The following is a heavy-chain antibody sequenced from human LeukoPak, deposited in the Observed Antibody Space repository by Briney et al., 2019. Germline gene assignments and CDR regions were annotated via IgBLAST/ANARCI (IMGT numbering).Heavy chain of an antibody. CDR2: IYYSERT. J-gene: IGHJ4*02. CDR1: GGSLNSHY. V-gene: IGHV4-59*08. D-gene: IGHD6-19*01. Sequence: SETLSLTCTVSGGSLNSHYWSWVRPPPGKGLQWIGDIYYSERTNYNPSLRSRVTISVDTSKNQLSLKLTSVLAAGTAMYYCVRRDNTGWNYFDHWGQGILVTVSS. CDR3: VRRDNTGWNYFDH.